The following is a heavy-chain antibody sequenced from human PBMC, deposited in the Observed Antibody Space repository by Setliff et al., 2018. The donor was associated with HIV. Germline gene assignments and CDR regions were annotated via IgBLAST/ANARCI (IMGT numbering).Heavy chain of an antibody. CDR2: ISFDGSRT. CDR3: AKDGSRELNYAVF. J-gene: IGHJ3*01. V-gene: IGHV3-30*01. CDR1: GFTFRTFA. Sequence: GGSLRLSCVASGFTFRTFAMHWVRQAPGKGLEWVSVISFDGSRTSYADSVKGRFSISRDNSKNTLYLQMNSLRAEDTAVYYCAKDGSRELNYAVFWGQGTMVTVSS. D-gene: IGHD2-2*01.